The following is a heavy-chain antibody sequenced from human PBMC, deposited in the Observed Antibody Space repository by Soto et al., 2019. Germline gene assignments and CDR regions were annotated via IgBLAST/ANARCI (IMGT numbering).Heavy chain of an antibody. D-gene: IGHD3-3*01. V-gene: IGHV6-1*01. J-gene: IGHJ6*02. CDR3: ARAPSFLGDYYYYGMDV. CDR1: GDSVSSNSAA. CDR2: TYYRSKWYN. Sequence: PSQTLSLTCAISGDSVSSNSAAWNWIRQSPSRGLEWLGRTYYRSKWYNDYAVSVKSRITINPDTSKNQFSLQLNSVTPEDTAVYYCARAPSFLGDYYYYGMDVWGQGTTVTVSS.